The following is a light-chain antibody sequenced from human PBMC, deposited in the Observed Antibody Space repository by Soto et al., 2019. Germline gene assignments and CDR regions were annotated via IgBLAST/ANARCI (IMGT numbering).Light chain of an antibody. J-gene: IGLJ1*01. CDR2: YDS. V-gene: IGLV3-21*04. CDR3: QVWDIMTDNYV. Sequence: SYELTQPPSVSVAPEKTATITCGGNNIGNKRVHWYRQKPGQAPVLVISYDSDRPSGIPERFSGSNSGNTATLTISRVEDGDEADYYCQVWDIMTDNYVFGPGTKVT. CDR1: NIGNKR.